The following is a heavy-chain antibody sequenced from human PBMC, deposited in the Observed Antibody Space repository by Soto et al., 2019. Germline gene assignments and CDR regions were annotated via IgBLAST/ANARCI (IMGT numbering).Heavy chain of an antibody. Sequence: PGGSLRLSCAASGFTFSSYSMNWVRQAPGKGLEWVSSISSSSSYIYYADSVKGRFTISRDNAKNSLYLQMNSLRAEDTAVYYCARDQLAAYDFLFKQSGMDVWGQGTTVTVSS. CDR1: GFTFSSYS. CDR2: ISSSSSYI. D-gene: IGHD3-3*01. CDR3: ARDQLAAYDFLFKQSGMDV. J-gene: IGHJ6*02. V-gene: IGHV3-21*01.